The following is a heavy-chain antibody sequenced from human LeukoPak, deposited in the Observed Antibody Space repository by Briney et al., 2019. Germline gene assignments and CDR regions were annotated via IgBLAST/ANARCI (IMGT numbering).Heavy chain of an antibody. D-gene: IGHD6-13*01. CDR3: ARGQGSSSWYSGWFDP. V-gene: IGHV3-53*01. CDR2: IYSGGST. CDR1: GFTVSSNY. J-gene: IGHJ5*02. Sequence: GGSLRLSCAASGFTVSSNYMSWVRQAPGKGLEWVSVIYSGGSTYYADSVKGRFTISRDNSKNTLYLQMNSLRAEDTAVYYCARGQGSSSWYSGWFDPWGQGTLVTVSS.